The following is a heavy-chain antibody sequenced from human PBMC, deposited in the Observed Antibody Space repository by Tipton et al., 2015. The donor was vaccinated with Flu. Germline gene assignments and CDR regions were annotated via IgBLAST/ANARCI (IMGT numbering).Heavy chain of an antibody. CDR3: ARDHPPSITVLGEITDYFGMAV. J-gene: IGHJ6*02. Sequence: SLRLSCAASGFTFNTYWMSWVRQAPGKGLEWVANINQDGSEKYYVDSLKGRFTISRDNAKNSLYLQMNSLRAEDTAVYYCARDHPPSITVLGEITDYFGMAVWGQGTTVTVSS. CDR2: INQDGSEK. D-gene: IGHD3-3*01. V-gene: IGHV3-7*03. CDR1: GFTFNTYW.